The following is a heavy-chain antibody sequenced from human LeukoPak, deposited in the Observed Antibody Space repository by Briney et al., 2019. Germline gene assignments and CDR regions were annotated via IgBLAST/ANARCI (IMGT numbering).Heavy chain of an antibody. CDR3: ARSSVAGTLGFDY. CDR2: IYYSGST. J-gene: IGHJ4*02. D-gene: IGHD6-19*01. Sequence: KPSQTLSLTCTVSGGSISSGGYYWSWIRQHPGKGLEWIGYIYYSGSTYYNPSLKSRVTISVDTSKNQFSLKLSSVTAADTAVYYCARSSVAGTLGFDYWGQGTLVTVSS. V-gene: IGHV4-31*03. CDR1: GGSISSGGYY.